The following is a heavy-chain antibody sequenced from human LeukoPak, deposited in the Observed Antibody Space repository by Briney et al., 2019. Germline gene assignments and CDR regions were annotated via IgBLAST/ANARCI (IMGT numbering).Heavy chain of an antibody. CDR3: ARAAEDYHDSSGYSGDDY. D-gene: IGHD3-22*01. V-gene: IGHV1-18*01. Sequence: ASVKVSCKASGGTFSSYAISWVRQAPGQGLEWMGWISVYNGNTNYAQKLQGRVTMTTDTSTSTAYMELRSLRSDDTAVYYCARAAEDYHDSSGYSGDDYWGQGTLVTVSS. CDR1: GGTFSSYA. CDR2: ISVYNGNT. J-gene: IGHJ4*02.